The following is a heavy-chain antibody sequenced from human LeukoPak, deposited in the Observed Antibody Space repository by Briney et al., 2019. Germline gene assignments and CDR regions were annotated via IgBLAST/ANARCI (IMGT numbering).Heavy chain of an antibody. CDR2: IWYDGSNK. CDR3: ARGTKIRHCSSTSCYTRGYYLDY. V-gene: IGHV3-33*01. CDR1: GFTFSSYG. J-gene: IGHJ4*02. Sequence: GGSLRLSCAASGFTFSSYGMHWVRQAPGKGLEWVAVIWYDGSNKYYADSVKGRFTISRDNSKNTLYLQMNSLRAEDTAVYYCARGTKIRHCSSTSCYTRGYYLDYWGQGTLVTVSS. D-gene: IGHD2-2*02.